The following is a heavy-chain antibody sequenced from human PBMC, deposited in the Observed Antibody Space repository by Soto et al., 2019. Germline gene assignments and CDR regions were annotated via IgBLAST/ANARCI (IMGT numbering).Heavy chain of an antibody. Sequence: GASVKVSCKASGYTFTSYAMHWVRQAPGQRLEWMGWINAGNGNTKYSQKFQGRVTITRDTSASTAYMELSSLRSEDTAVYYCARDRRYSSSWYWFDPWGQGTLVIVSS. CDR1: GYTFTSYA. CDR2: INAGNGNT. J-gene: IGHJ5*02. V-gene: IGHV1-3*01. D-gene: IGHD6-13*01. CDR3: ARDRRYSSSWYWFDP.